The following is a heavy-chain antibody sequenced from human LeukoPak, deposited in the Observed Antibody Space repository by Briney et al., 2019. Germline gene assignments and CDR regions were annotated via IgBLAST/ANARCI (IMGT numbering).Heavy chain of an antibody. V-gene: IGHV4-59*01. Sequence: PSESLSLTCTVSGGSISSYYWSWIRQPPGKGLEWIGYIYYSGSTNYNPSLKSRVTISVDTSKNQFSLKLSSVTAADTAVYYCASHRVQLWSPYYYYYGMDVWGQGTTVTVSS. J-gene: IGHJ6*02. CDR1: GGSISSYY. CDR3: ASHRVQLWSPYYYYYGMDV. D-gene: IGHD5-18*01. CDR2: IYYSGST.